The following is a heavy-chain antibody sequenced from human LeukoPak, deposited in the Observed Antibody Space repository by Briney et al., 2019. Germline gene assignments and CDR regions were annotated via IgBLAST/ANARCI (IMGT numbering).Heavy chain of an antibody. V-gene: IGHV1-18*01. Sequence: ASVKVSCKASGYTFTSYGISWVRQAPGQGLEWMGWISAYNGNTNCAQKLQGRVTMTTDTSTSTAYMELRSLRSDDTAVYYCAREVVAAADYYYYYYYMDVWGKGTTVTVSS. J-gene: IGHJ6*03. CDR2: ISAYNGNT. D-gene: IGHD6-13*01. CDR3: AREVVAAADYYYYYYYMDV. CDR1: GYTFTSYG.